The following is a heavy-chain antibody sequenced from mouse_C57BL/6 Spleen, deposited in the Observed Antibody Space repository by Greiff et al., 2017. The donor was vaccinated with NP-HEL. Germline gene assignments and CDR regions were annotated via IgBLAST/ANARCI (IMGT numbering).Heavy chain of an antibody. CDR1: GYTFTSYW. V-gene: IGHV1-59*01. Sequence: QVQLQQPGAELVRPGTSVKLSCKASGYTFTSYWMHWVKQRPGQGLEWIGVIDPSDSYTNYNQKFKGKATLTVDTSSSTAYMQLSSLTSEDSAVYYCARPSSVVAHYFDYWGQGTTLTVSS. CDR2: IDPSDSYT. D-gene: IGHD1-1*01. CDR3: ARPSSVVAHYFDY. J-gene: IGHJ2*01.